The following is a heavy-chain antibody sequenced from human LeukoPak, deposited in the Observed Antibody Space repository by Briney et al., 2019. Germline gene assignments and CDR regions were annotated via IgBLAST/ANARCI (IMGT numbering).Heavy chain of an antibody. Sequence: PSETLSLTCTVSGGSISSYYWSWIRQPPGKGLEWIGYIYYSGSTNYNPSLKSRVTISVDTSKNQFSLKLSSVTAADTAVYYCARGVDYGGNLHWYFDLWGRGTLVTVSS. CDR3: ARGVDYGGNLHWYFDL. CDR2: IYYSGST. V-gene: IGHV4-59*01. CDR1: GGSISSYY. J-gene: IGHJ2*01. D-gene: IGHD4-23*01.